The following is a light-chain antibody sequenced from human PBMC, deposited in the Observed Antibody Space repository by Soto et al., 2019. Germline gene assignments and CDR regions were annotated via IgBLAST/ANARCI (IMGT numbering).Light chain of an antibody. V-gene: IGLV1-40*01. CDR2: GNI. CDR1: SSNIGAGYD. J-gene: IGLJ7*01. CDR3: QSYDSSLSSAV. Sequence: QSVLTQPPSVSGAPGQRVTISCTGSSSNIGAGYDVHWYQQLPGTAPKLLIYGNINRPSGVPDRFSGSKSGTSASLAITGLHAEDEADYYCQSYDSSLSSAVFGGGTQLTVL.